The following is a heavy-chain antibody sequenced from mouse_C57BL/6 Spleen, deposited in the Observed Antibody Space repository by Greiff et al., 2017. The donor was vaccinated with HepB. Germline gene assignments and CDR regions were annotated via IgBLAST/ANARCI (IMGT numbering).Heavy chain of an antibody. V-gene: IGHV1-69*01. J-gene: IGHJ3*01. D-gene: IGHD3-2*02. CDR1: GYTFTSYW. CDR2: IDPSDSYT. CDR3: ARSASDSSGYWCAY. Sequence: VQLQQPGAELVMPGASVKLSCKASGYTFTSYWMHWVKQRPGQGLEWIGEIDPSDSYTNYNQKFKGKSTLTVDKSSSTAYMQLSSLTSEDSAVYYCARSASDSSGYWCAYWGQGTLVTVSA.